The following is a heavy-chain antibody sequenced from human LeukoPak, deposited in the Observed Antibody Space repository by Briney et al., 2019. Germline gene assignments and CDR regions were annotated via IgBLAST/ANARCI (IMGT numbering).Heavy chain of an antibody. CDR3: ARDWDLGFGSSSSGY. V-gene: IGHV3-48*04. D-gene: IGHD6-6*01. CDR2: ISSSGSTI. J-gene: IGHJ4*02. CDR1: GFTFSSYA. Sequence: GGSLRLSCAASGFTFSSYAMSWVRQAPGKGLEWVSYISSSGSTIYYADSVKGRFTISRDNAKNSLYLQMNSLRAEDTAVYYCARDWDLGFGSSSSGYWGQGTLVTVSS.